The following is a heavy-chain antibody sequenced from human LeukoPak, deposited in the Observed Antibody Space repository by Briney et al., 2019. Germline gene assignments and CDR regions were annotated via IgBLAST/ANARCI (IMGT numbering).Heavy chain of an antibody. D-gene: IGHD1-26*01. CDR2: IRYDGRNK. J-gene: IGHJ4*02. V-gene: IGHV3-30*02. CDR1: GFTFSSYG. Sequence: GGSLRLSCAASGFTFSSYGMHWVRQAPGKGLEWVAFIRYDGRNKYYADSVKGRFTISRDNSKNTLYLQMNSLRGEDTAVYYCAKDSLRERVVGSTTRGVNDYWGQGTLVTVSS. CDR3: AKDSLRERVVGSTTRGVNDY.